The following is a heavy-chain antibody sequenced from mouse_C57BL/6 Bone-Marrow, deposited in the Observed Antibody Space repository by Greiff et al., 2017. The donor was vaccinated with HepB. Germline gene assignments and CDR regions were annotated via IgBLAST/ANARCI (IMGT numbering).Heavy chain of an antibody. D-gene: IGHD1-1*01. CDR3: ARGVALYYFDY. V-gene: IGHV1-19*01. CDR2: INPYNGGT. J-gene: IGHJ2*01. CDR1: GYTFTDYY. Sequence: EVKLQQSGPVLVKPGASVKMSCKASGYTFTDYYMNWVKQSHGKSLEWIGVINPYNGGTSYNQKFKGKATLTVDKSSSTAYMELNSLTSEDSAVYYCARGVALYYFDYCGQGTTLTVSS.